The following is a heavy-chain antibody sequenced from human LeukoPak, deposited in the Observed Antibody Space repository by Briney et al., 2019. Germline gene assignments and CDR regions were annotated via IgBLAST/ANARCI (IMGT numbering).Heavy chain of an antibody. D-gene: IGHD5-24*01. Sequence: SETLSLTCTVSGGSISSYYWSWIPQPPRKGLECIFGCIYYTGSTNYNPSLKSRVTVSAETSKNQFSLKLSSVTAADTAVYYCARASVHNSRFFDYWGQGIMVTVSS. CDR3: ARASVHNSRFFDY. CDR2: IYYTGST. V-gene: IGHV4-59*01. J-gene: IGHJ4*02. CDR1: GGSISSYY.